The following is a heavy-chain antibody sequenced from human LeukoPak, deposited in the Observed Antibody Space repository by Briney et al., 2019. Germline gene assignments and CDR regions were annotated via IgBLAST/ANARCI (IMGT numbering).Heavy chain of an antibody. CDR1: GFTFSNYA. CDR2: ISSSSYT. Sequence: GGSLRLSCAASGFTFSNYAMSWIRQAPGKGLEWVSYISSSSYTNYADSVKGRFTTSRDNAKNSLYLQMNSLRAEDTAVYYCARRYYYGSGRTHNWFDPWGQGTLVTVSS. CDR3: ARRYYYGSGRTHNWFDP. V-gene: IGHV3-11*03. J-gene: IGHJ5*02. D-gene: IGHD3-10*01.